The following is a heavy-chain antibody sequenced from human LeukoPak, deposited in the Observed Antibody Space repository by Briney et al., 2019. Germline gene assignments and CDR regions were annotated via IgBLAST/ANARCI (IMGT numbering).Heavy chain of an antibody. CDR1: GGSISSYY. Sequence: SETLSLTCTVSGGSISSYYWSRIRQPPGKGLEWIGYIYYSGSTNYNPSLKSRVTISVDTSKNQFSLKLSSVTAADTAVYYCARHVLDGFFDYWGQGTLVTVSS. CDR3: ARHVLDGFFDY. CDR2: IYYSGST. D-gene: IGHD3-16*01. J-gene: IGHJ4*02. V-gene: IGHV4-59*08.